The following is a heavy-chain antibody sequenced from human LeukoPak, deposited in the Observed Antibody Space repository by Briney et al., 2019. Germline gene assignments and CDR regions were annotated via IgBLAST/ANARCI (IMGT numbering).Heavy chain of an antibody. V-gene: IGHV3-33*01. CDR1: GFTFSSYG. CDR3: TRDPYNNSLPGNWFDP. J-gene: IGHJ5*02. CDR2: IWYDGSNK. Sequence: GGSLRLSCAASGFTFSSYGMHWVRQAPGKGLEWVAVIWYDGSNKYYADSVKGRFTISRDNAKDTLYLQMNSLRAEDTAVYFCTRDPYNNSLPGNWFDPWGQGTLVTVSS. D-gene: IGHD6-13*01.